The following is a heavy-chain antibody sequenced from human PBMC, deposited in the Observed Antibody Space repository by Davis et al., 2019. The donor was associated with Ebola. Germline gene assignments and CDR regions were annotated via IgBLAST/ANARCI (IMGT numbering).Heavy chain of an antibody. CDR1: GYSISSGYY. CDR2: IYETGNT. D-gene: IGHD6-19*01. CDR3: AIIDSSGWYYFDY. J-gene: IGHJ4*02. Sequence: SETLSLTCTVSGYSISSGYYWGWIRQPPGKGLEWIGSIYETGNTYYNPSLKSRVTISEDTSKNQISLKLSSVTAADTAVYYCAIIDSSGWYYFDYWGQGTLVTVSS. V-gene: IGHV4-38-2*02.